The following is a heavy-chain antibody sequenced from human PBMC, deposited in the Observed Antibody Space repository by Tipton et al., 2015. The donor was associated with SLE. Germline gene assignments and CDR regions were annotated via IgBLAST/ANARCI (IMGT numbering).Heavy chain of an antibody. D-gene: IGHD6-13*01. V-gene: IGHV3-7*01. CDR2: IKQDGSEK. CDR3: VRAEFSSNWYMYWHFDL. Sequence: SLRLSCAASGFTFRSYWMSWVRQAPGKGLEWVANIKQDGSEKYYVDSVKGRFTISRDNARNTLFLQMNSLGAEDTAVYYCVRAEFSSNWYMYWHFDLWGRGTLVTVSS. CDR1: GFTFRSYW. J-gene: IGHJ2*01.